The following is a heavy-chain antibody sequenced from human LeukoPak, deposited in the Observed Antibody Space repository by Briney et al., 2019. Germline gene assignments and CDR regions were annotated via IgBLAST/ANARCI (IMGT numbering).Heavy chain of an antibody. D-gene: IGHD3-10*01. J-gene: IGHJ5*02. CDR3: ARDIKYYYGSGSYNWFDP. CDR1: GGSISSGGYY. Sequence: SETLSLTCTVSGGSISSGGYYWSWIRQHPGKGLEWIGYIYYSGSTYYNPSLKSRVTISVDTSKNQFSLKLSSVTAADTAVYYCARDIKYYYGSGSYNWFDPWGQGTLVTASS. V-gene: IGHV4-31*03. CDR2: IYYSGST.